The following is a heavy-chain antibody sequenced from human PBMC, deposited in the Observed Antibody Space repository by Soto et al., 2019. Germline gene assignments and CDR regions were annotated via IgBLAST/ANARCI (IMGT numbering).Heavy chain of an antibody. Sequence: QVQLVQSGAEVKKPGSSVKVSCKASGGTFSSYTISWVRQAPGQGLEWMGRIIPILGIANYGKKFQGRVTITADKATSTAYRELSSLRSEDTAVYYCARDGAVADVRGMDVWGQAATFTVSS. CDR3: ARDGAVADVRGMDV. D-gene: IGHD6-19*01. CDR1: GGTFSSYT. J-gene: IGHJ6*02. CDR2: IIPILGIA. V-gene: IGHV1-69*08.